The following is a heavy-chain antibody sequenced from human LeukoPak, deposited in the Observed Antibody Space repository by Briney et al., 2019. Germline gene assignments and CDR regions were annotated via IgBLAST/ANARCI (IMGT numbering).Heavy chain of an antibody. CDR1: GGSISSYY. CDR3: ARAHGGNWFDP. V-gene: IGHV4-59*01. D-gene: IGHD2-15*01. J-gene: IGHJ5*02. CDR2: IYYSGST. Sequence: SETLSLTCTVSGGSISSYYWSWIRQPPGKGLEWIGYIYYSGSTNYNPSLKSRVTISVDTSKNQLSLKLSSVTAADTAVYYCARAHGGNWFDPWGQGTLVTVSS.